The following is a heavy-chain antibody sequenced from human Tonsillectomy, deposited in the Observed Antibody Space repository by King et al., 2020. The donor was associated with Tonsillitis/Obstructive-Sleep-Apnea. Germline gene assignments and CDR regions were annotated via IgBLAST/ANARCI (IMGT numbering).Heavy chain of an antibody. Sequence: VQLVESGGGVVQPGRSLRLSCAASGFTFSSYGMHWVRQAPGKGLEWVAVISYDGSNKYYADSVKGRFTISRDNSKNTLYLQMNSLRAEDTAVYYCAKDSGPRPVVTLAHWGQGTLVTVSS. CDR3: AKDSGPRPVVTLAH. CDR1: GFTFSSYG. J-gene: IGHJ4*02. V-gene: IGHV3-30*18. D-gene: IGHD4-23*01. CDR2: ISYDGSNK.